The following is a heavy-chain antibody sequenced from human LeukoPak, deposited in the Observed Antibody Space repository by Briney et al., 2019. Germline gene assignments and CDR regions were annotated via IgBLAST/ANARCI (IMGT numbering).Heavy chain of an antibody. CDR2: IYYSGST. CDR3: ARAIRFLEWLSLGYYFDY. J-gene: IGHJ4*02. Sequence: SQTLSLTCTVSGGSISSGGYYWSWIRQHPGKGLEWIGYIYYSGSTYYNPSLKSRVTISVDTSKNQFSLKLSSVTAADTAVYYCARAIRFLEWLSLGYYFDYWGQGTLVTVSS. CDR1: GGSISSGGYY. D-gene: IGHD3-3*01. V-gene: IGHV4-31*03.